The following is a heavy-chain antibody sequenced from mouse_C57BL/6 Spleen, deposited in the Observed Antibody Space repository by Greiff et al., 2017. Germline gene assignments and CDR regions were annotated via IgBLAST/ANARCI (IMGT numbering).Heavy chain of an antibody. V-gene: IGHV3-6*01. CDR1: GYSITSGYY. D-gene: IGHD1-1*01. CDR3: ARKDYYGSYYAMDY. CDR2: ISYDGSN. J-gene: IGHJ4*01. Sequence: DVQLQESGPGLVQPSQSLSLTCSVTGYSITSGYYWNWIRQFPGNKLEWMGYISYDGSNNYNPSLKNRISITRDTSKNQFFLKLNSVTTEDTATYYCARKDYYGSYYAMDYWGQGTSVTVSS.